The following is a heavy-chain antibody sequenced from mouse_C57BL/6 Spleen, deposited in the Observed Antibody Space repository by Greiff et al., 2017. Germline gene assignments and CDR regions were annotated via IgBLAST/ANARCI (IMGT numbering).Heavy chain of an antibody. D-gene: IGHD2-4*01. V-gene: IGHV6-3*01. CDR1: GFTFSNYW. Sequence: EVKLVESGGGLVQPGGSMKLSCVASGFTFSNYWMNWVRQSPEKGLEWVAQIRLKSDNYATHYAESVKGRFTISRDDSKSSVYLQMNNLRAEDTGIYYCTEGGVDYYDYGAWFAYWGQGTLVTVSA. CDR2: IRLKSDNYAT. CDR3: TEGGVDYYDYGAWFAY. J-gene: IGHJ3*01.